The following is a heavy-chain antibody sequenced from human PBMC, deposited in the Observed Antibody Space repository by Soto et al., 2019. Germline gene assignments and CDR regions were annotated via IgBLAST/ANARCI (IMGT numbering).Heavy chain of an antibody. CDR3: AKDLRLLWFGESAAPDFDY. Sequence: EVQLLESGGGLVQPGGSLRLSCAASGFTFSSYAMSWVRQAPGKGLEWVSAISGSGGSTYYADSVTGRFTISRDNSKNTLYLQMNSLRAEDTAVYYCAKDLRLLWFGESAAPDFDYWGQGTLVTVSS. D-gene: IGHD3-10*01. CDR2: ISGSGGST. J-gene: IGHJ4*02. V-gene: IGHV3-23*01. CDR1: GFTFSSYA.